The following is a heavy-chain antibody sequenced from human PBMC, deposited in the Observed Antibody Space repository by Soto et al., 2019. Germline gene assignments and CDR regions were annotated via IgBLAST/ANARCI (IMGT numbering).Heavy chain of an antibody. CDR3: ARGATYYYDSSGLGYNWFDP. V-gene: IGHV3-21*01. CDR1: GFTFSSYS. Sequence: PGGSLRLSCAASGFTFSSYSMNWVRQAPGKGLEWVSSISSSSSYIYYADSVKGRFTISRDNAKNSLYLQMNSLRAEDTAVYYCARGATYYYDSSGLGYNWFDPWGQGTLVTVSS. CDR2: ISSSSSYI. D-gene: IGHD3-22*01. J-gene: IGHJ5*02.